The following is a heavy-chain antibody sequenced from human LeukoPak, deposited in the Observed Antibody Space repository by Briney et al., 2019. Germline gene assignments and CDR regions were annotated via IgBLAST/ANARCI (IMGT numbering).Heavy chain of an antibody. D-gene: IGHD6-13*01. V-gene: IGHV4-4*02. CDR3: ARVSHSSSWYYFDY. CDR1: GGSISSSNW. J-gene: IGHJ4*02. Sequence: SGTLSLTCAVSGGSISSSNWWSWVRQPPGKGLEWIGEIYHSGSTNYNPSLKSRVTISVDKSKNQFSLKLSSVTAADTAVYYCARVSHSSSWYYFDYWGQGTLVTVSS. CDR2: IYHSGST.